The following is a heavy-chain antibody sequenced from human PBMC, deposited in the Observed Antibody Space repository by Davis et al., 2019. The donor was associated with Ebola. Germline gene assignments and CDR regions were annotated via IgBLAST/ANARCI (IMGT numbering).Heavy chain of an antibody. D-gene: IGHD3-9*01. CDR2: IQTSGVNV. J-gene: IGHJ4*02. CDR1: GFTFSDYY. CDR3: ASRRGGPQNGWDILAGYP. Sequence: GESLKISCAASGFTFSDYYLSWIRQAPGKGLEWVAHIQTSGVNVYYADSVKGRFTISRDNAKNSLYLQMNSLRAEDTAVYYCASRRGGPQNGWDILAGYPWGQGTLVTVSS. V-gene: IGHV3-11*04.